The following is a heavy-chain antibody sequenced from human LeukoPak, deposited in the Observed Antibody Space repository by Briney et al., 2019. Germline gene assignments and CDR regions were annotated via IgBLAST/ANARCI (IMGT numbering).Heavy chain of an antibody. CDR3: VRDLYRIVVVPHYFDY. Sequence: PGGSLRLSCAASGFTFSGYWMSWVRQAPGKGLEGVASIKQDGSEKYYVDSVKGRFTISRDNAKNSLYLQMNSLRAEDTAVYYCVRDLYRIVVVPHYFDYWGQGTLVTVSS. CDR2: IKQDGSEK. D-gene: IGHD3-22*01. V-gene: IGHV3-7*01. CDR1: GFTFSGYW. J-gene: IGHJ4*02.